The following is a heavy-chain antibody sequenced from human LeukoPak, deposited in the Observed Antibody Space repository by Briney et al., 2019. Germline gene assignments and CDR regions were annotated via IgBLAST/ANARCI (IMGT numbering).Heavy chain of an antibody. CDR3: AKDSSAYSGSYCDY. V-gene: IGHV3-33*06. Sequence: TGGSLRLSCAASGFTFSSHGMHWVRQSPGKGLEWVAVIWYDGSNKYYADSVKGRFTISRDNSKNTLYLQMNSLRAEDTAIYYCAKDSSAYSGSYCDYWGQGTLVTASS. CDR2: IWYDGSNK. D-gene: IGHD1-26*01. J-gene: IGHJ4*02. CDR1: GFTFSSHG.